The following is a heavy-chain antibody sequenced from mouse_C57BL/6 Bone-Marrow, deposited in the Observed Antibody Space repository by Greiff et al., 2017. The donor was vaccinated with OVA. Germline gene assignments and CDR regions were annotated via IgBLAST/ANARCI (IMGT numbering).Heavy chain of an antibody. D-gene: IGHD1-1*01. CDR2: IWSGGST. J-gene: IGHJ3*01. CDR3: AKMIGYGSSPLAY. CDR1: GFSLTSYG. Sequence: VQLQESGPGLVQPSQSLSITCTVSGFSLTSYGVHWVRQPPGKGLEWLGVIWSGGSTDYNAAFISRLSISKDNSKSQVFFKMNSLQADDTAIYYCAKMIGYGSSPLAYWGQGTLVTVSA. V-gene: IGHV2-4*01.